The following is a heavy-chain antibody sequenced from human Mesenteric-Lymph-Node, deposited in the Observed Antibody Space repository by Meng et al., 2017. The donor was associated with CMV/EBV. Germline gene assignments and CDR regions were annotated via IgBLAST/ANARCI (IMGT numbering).Heavy chain of an antibody. CDR1: GGSISSGGYY. D-gene: IGHD3-22*01. CDR2: IYYSGST. Sequence: SGGSISSGGYYWGWIRQHPGKGLEWIGYIYYSGSTSYNPSLKSRVTMSVDTSKNQFSLKLSSVTAADTAVYYCARNYYDSSGYYSFDYWGQGTLVTVSS. J-gene: IGHJ4*02. CDR3: ARNYYDSSGYYSFDY. V-gene: IGHV4-31*02.